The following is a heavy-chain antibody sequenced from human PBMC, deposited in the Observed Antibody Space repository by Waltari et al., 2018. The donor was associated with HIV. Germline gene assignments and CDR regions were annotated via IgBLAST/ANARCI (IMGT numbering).Heavy chain of an antibody. CDR2: INAETGNT. CDR1: GYSFTDFA. Sequence: QVHLVQSGTEVKRPGASVTVSCRASGYSFTDFAVHWVRQVPGQSLEWMGWINAETGNTKFSHKFEDRVVFDKDTSASTVYMELRRLRSEDTAVFYCASGFRETAVDIDFWGQGTLVTVSS. J-gene: IGHJ4*02. CDR3: ASGFRETAVDIDF. D-gene: IGHD5-18*01. V-gene: IGHV1-3*01.